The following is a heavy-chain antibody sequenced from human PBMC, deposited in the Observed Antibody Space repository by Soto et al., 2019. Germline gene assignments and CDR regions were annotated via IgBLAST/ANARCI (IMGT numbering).Heavy chain of an antibody. J-gene: IGHJ4*02. CDR3: VCGGNFFIY. D-gene: IGHD3-16*01. V-gene: IGHV3-7*01. CDR2: MDQDGSET. Sequence: EVQLVESGGGLVQPGGSLRLSCAASGFTFSTYWMTWVRQPPGKGLEWVANMDQDGSETYYVDSVRGRFTVSRDNAKNSLYLQMNSLRVEGTAVDYCVCGGNFFIYWGQGTLVTVSP. CDR1: GFTFSTYW.